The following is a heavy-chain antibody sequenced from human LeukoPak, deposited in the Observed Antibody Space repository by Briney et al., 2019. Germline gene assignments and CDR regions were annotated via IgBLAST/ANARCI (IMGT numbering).Heavy chain of an antibody. Sequence: PETLSLTCAVYVGSFSGYYWTWIRQAPGKGLEWIGEIDHSGSTKYNPSLKGRVTISVGTSKNQFSLKLTSVTAADTAVYYCARAGQSNWNYDYWGPGTLVTVSS. V-gene: IGHV4-34*01. CDR1: VGSFSGYY. CDR3: ARAGQSNWNYDY. D-gene: IGHD1-7*01. J-gene: IGHJ4*02. CDR2: IDHSGST.